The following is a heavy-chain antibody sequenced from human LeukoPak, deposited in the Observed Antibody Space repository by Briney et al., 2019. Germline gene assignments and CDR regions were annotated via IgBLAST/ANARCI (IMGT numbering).Heavy chain of an antibody. J-gene: IGHJ6*03. V-gene: IGHV4-34*01. CDR1: GGSFSGYY. CDR3: ARGSPAWYQLLEYYYYMDV. D-gene: IGHD2-2*01. Sequence: SETLSLTCAVYGGSFSGYYWSWIRQPPGKGLEWIGEINHSGSTNYNPSLKSRVTISVDTSKNQFSLKLGSVTAADTAVYYCARGSPAWYQLLEYYYYMDVWGKGTTVTVSS. CDR2: INHSGST.